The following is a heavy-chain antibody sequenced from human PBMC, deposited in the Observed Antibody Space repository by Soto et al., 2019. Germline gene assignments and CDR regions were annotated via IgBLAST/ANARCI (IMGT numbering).Heavy chain of an antibody. CDR1: GVSISTGGYY. CDR3: ARYVSSLVLGPENYYGLDV. Sequence: TLSLTCTVSGVSISTGGYYWSWIRQHPGLGLEWIGYIYHSGATDHNPSLKSRVTISVDTSKNQFSLRLTSVTAADTAVYYCARYVSSLVLGPENYYGLDVWGRGTTVTVSS. CDR2: IYHSGAT. J-gene: IGHJ6*02. V-gene: IGHV4-31*03. D-gene: IGHD7-27*01.